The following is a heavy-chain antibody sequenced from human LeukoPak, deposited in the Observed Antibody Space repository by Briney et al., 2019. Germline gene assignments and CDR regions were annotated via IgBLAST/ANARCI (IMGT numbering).Heavy chain of an antibody. CDR3: ARDLGATVVTAFDY. CDR1: GFTFSSYS. V-gene: IGHV3-48*01. CDR2: ISSSSTI. Sequence: PGGSLRLSCAASGFTFSSYSMNWVRQAPGKGLEWVSYISSSSTIYYADSVKGRFTISRDNAKNSLYLQMNSLRAEDTAVYYCARDLGATVVTAFDYWGQGTLVTVSS. D-gene: IGHD4-23*01. J-gene: IGHJ4*02.